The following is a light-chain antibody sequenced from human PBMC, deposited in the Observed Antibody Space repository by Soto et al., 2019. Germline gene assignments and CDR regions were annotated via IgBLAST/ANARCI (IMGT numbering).Light chain of an antibody. J-gene: IGLJ1*01. CDR1: SSDVGAYNS. CDR2: EVS. Sequence: QSALTQPASVSGSHGQSITISCTGTSSDVGAYNSVSWYQHHPGKAPKLMIYEVSNRPSGVSYRFSGSKSGNRASLTISGLQAEDDADFYCSSYTRNSTYVFGTGTKLTVL. V-gene: IGLV2-14*01. CDR3: SSYTRNSTYV.